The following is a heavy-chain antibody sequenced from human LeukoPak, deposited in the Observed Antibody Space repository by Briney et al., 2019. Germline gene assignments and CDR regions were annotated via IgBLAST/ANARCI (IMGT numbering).Heavy chain of an antibody. CDR2: ISYSGST. D-gene: IGHD4-17*01. V-gene: IGHV4-39*07. J-gene: IGHJ4*02. CDR1: GGSINSSSYY. CDR3: ARDVTVTRSVDF. Sequence: KPSETLSLTCTVSGGSINSSSYYWGWIRQPPGKGLEWIGTISYSGSTFYNPSLKSRITISVDTSKNQFSLKLSSVTAADTAVYYCARDVTVTRSVDFWGQGTLVTVSS.